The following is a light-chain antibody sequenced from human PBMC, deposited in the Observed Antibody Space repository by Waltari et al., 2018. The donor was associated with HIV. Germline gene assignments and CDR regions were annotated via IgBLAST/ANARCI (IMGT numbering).Light chain of an antibody. CDR2: DVS. CDR3: CSYAGSSTWV. V-gene: IGLV2-23*02. CDR1: SSDVGGYNY. J-gene: IGLJ3*02. Sequence: QSALTQPASVSGSPGQSITISCTGTSSDVGGYNYVSWYQQHPGKAPKLILYDVSNLPSGVSNRFSGSKSGNTASLTISGLQAEDEADYYCCSYAGSSTWVFGGGTKLTVL.